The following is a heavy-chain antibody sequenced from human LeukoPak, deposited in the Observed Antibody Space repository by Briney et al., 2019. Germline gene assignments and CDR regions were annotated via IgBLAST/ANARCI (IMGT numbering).Heavy chain of an antibody. Sequence: SETLSLTCAVYGGSFSGYYWSWIRQPPGKGLEWIGEINHSGSTYYNPSLKSRVPISVDTSKNQFSLKLSSVTAADAAVYYCVARRYSSSWFDYWGGGTLVSVSS. CDR3: VARRYSSSWFDY. D-gene: IGHD6-13*01. CDR1: GGSFSGYY. J-gene: IGHJ4*02. CDR2: INHSGST. V-gene: IGHV4-34*01.